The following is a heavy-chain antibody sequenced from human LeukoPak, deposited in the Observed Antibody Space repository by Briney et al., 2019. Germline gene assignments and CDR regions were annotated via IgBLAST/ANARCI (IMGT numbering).Heavy chain of an antibody. CDR3: ARLRGGYDGGAFDI. J-gene: IGHJ3*02. V-gene: IGHV4-59*08. D-gene: IGHD5-12*01. CDR1: GDSISSYY. CDR2: IYYSGST. Sequence: SETLSLTCTVSGDSISSYYWSWIRQPPGKRLEWIGYIYYSGSTNYNPSLKSRLTISLDTSKNQFSLKLSSVTAADTAVYYCARLRGGYDGGAFDIWGQGTMVTVSS.